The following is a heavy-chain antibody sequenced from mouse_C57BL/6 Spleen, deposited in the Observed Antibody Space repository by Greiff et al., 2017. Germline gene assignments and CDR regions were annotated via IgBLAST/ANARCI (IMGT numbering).Heavy chain of an antibody. V-gene: IGHV1-69*01. Sequence: QVQLQQPGAELVLPGASVKLSCKASGYTFTSYWMHWLTQRPGQGLEWIGEIDPSDSYTNYNQKFKGKSTLTVDKSSSTAYMQLSSLTSEDSAVYYCARGLDGYAMDYWGQGTSVTVSS. CDR2: IDPSDSYT. CDR1: GYTFTSYW. CDR3: ARGLDGYAMDY. D-gene: IGHD3-1*01. J-gene: IGHJ4*01.